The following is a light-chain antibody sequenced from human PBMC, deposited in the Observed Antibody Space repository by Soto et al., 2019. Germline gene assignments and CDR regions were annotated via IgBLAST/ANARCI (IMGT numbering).Light chain of an antibody. CDR3: QQYGRSPWT. CDR2: GAS. CDR1: QSVSSNN. J-gene: IGKJ1*01. Sequence: EIVLTQSPGTLSLSPGERATLSCRASQSVSSNNLAWYQQKPGQAPRLLIYGASSRTTGIPDTFSGSGSGKDFTLTISRLEPGDFAVYYCQQYGRSPWTFGQGTKVEIK. V-gene: IGKV3-20*01.